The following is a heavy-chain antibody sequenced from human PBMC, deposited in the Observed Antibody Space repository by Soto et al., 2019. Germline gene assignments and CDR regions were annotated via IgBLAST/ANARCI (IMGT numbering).Heavy chain of an antibody. V-gene: IGHV3-23*01. CDR2: ISGSGGST. CDR1: GFTFSSYA. J-gene: IGHJ4*02. CDR3: AKGGPYYYDSSGYYDY. D-gene: IGHD3-22*01. Sequence: EVQLLESGGGLVQPGGSLRLSCAASGFTFSSYAMSWVRQAPGKGLEWVSAISGSGGSTSYADSVKGRFTISRDNSKTPLYLQMNSLRAEDTAVYYCAKGGPYYYDSSGYYDYWGQGTLVTVSS.